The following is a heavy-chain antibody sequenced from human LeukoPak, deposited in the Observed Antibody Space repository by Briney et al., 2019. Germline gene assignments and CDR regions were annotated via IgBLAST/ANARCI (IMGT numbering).Heavy chain of an antibody. J-gene: IGHJ4*02. CDR1: GGSISSYY. CDR2: IYYSGST. D-gene: IGHD3-10*01. Sequence: PSETLSLTCTVSGGSISSYYWSWIRQPPGKGLEWIGYIYYSGSTNYNPSLKSRVTISVDTSKNQFSLKLSSVTAADTAVYYCARDRGFRALDYWGQGTLVTVSS. V-gene: IGHV4-59*01. CDR3: ARDRGFRALDY.